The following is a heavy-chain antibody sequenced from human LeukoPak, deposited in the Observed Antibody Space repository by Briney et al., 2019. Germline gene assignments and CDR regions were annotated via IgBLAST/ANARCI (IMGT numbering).Heavy chain of an antibody. D-gene: IGHD4/OR15-4a*01. J-gene: IGHJ4*02. V-gene: IGHV3-11*06. CDR3: ARDREGMVLKYYFDY. Sequence: FTISRDNAKNSLYLQMNSLRAEDTAVYYCARDREGMVLKYYFDYWGQGTLVTVSS.